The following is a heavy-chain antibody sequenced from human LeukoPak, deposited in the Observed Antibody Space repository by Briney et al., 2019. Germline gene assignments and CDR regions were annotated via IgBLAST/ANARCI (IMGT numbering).Heavy chain of an antibody. D-gene: IGHD2-15*01. CDR3: ARDMTPWSHQSFDY. CDR1: GFTFSSYS. V-gene: IGHV3-48*01. Sequence: GGSLRLSCAASGFTFSSYSMNWVRQAPGKGLEWVSYISSSSSTIYYAGSVKGRFTISRDNAQNSLYLQMNSLRAEDTAVYYCARDMTPWSHQSFDYWGQGTLVTVSS. CDR2: ISSSSSTI. J-gene: IGHJ4*02.